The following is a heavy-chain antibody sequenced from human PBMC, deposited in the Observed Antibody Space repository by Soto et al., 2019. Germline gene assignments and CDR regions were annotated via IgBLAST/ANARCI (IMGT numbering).Heavy chain of an antibody. D-gene: IGHD1-1*01. J-gene: IGHJ4*02. Sequence: SETLSLTCTVSGGSISSYYWSWIRQHPGKGLEWIGYIYYSGSTYYNPSLKSRVTISVDTSKNQFSLKLSSVTAADTAVYYCARGPPERNSIPFADYWGQGTLVTVSS. V-gene: IGHV4-59*06. CDR3: ARGPPERNSIPFADY. CDR2: IYYSGST. CDR1: GGSISSYY.